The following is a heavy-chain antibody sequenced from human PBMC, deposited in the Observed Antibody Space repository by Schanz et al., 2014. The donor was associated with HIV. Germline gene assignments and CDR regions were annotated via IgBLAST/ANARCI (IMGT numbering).Heavy chain of an antibody. CDR2: MWYDESHK. CDR1: GFTFSSSG. J-gene: IGHJ6*02. CDR3: AKGSSLWSFYYGMDV. V-gene: IGHV3-33*06. D-gene: IGHD3-10*01. Sequence: QVQLVESGGGVVQPGRSLRLSCTASGFTFSSSGMHWVRQAPGKGLEWGAAMWYDESHKGYADSVKGRFTISRDNFKNTLYLQMNSLRAEDTAVYYCAKGSSLWSFYYGMDVWGQGTTVTVSS.